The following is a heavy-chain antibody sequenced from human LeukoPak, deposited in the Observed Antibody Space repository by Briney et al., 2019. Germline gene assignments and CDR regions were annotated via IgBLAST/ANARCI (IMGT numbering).Heavy chain of an antibody. J-gene: IGHJ5*02. CDR2: IYSGGST. Sequence: PGGSLRLSCAASGFTVSSNYMSWVRQAPGKGLEWVSVIYSGGSTYYADSVKGRFTISRDNSKNTLYLQMNSLRAEDTAVYYCARGVLAGYYPYNWFDPWGQGTLVTVSS. CDR1: GFTVSSNY. V-gene: IGHV3-66*01. D-gene: IGHD3-9*01. CDR3: ARGVLAGYYPYNWFDP.